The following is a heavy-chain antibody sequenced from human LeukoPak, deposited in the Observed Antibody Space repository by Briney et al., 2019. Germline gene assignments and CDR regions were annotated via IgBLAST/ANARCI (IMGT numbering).Heavy chain of an antibody. J-gene: IGHJ4*02. CDR1: GFTFSSYW. D-gene: IGHD3-10*01. CDR2: IKQDGSEK. V-gene: IGHV3-7*01. Sequence: GGSLRLSCAASGFTFSSYWMSWVRQAPGKGLEWVANIKQDGSEKYYVDSVKGRFTISRDNAKNSLYLQMNSLRAEDTAVFYCVRGDRIRGLEYWGQGTLVTVSS. CDR3: VRGDRIRGLEY.